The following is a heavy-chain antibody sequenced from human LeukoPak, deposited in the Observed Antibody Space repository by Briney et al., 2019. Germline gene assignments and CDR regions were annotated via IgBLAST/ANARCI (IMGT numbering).Heavy chain of an antibody. CDR2: IYYSGST. Sequence: SETLSLTCTVSGGSISSYYWSWIRQPPGKGLEWIGYIYYSGSTNYNPSLKSRVTISVDTSKNQFSLKLSSVTAADTAVYYCARSTGPAANPYYYGMDVWGQGTTVTVSS. V-gene: IGHV4-59*08. CDR1: GGSISSYY. J-gene: IGHJ6*02. CDR3: ARSTGPAANPYYYGMDV. D-gene: IGHD2-2*01.